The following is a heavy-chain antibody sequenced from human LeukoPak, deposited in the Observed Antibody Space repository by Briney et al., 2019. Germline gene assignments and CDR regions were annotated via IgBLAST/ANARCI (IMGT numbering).Heavy chain of an antibody. CDR3: AKDLRAVAGKSPIFFDY. CDR1: GFTFSSYG. D-gene: IGHD6-19*01. Sequence: PGGSLRLSCAASGFTFSSYGMPWVRQAPGKGLEWVAVISYDGSNKYYADSVKGRFTISRDNSKNTLYLQMNSLRAEDTAVYYCAKDLRAVAGKSPIFFDYWGQGTLVTVSS. CDR2: ISYDGSNK. J-gene: IGHJ4*02. V-gene: IGHV3-30*18.